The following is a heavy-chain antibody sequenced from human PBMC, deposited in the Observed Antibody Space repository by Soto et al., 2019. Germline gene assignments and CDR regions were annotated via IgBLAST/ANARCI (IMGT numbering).Heavy chain of an antibody. Sequence: SETLSLTCTVSGGSISSGGYYWSWIRQHPGKGLEWIGYIYYSGSTYYNPSLKSRVTISVDTSKNQFSLKLSSVTAADTAVYYCARDSYRYCSSTSCYTAYYYYGMDVWGQGTTVTVSS. J-gene: IGHJ6*02. D-gene: IGHD2-2*02. CDR1: GGSISSGGYY. CDR3: ARDSYRYCSSTSCYTAYYYYGMDV. V-gene: IGHV4-31*03. CDR2: IYYSGST.